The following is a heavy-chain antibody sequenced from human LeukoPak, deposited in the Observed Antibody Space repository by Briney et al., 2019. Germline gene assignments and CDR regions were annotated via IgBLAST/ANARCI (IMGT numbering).Heavy chain of an antibody. CDR1: GFTVSSNY. CDR2: IYSGGST. Sequence: GGSLRLSCAASGFTVSSNYMSWVRQAPGKGLEWVSVIYSGGSTYYADSVKGRFTISRDNSKNTLYLQMNSLRAEDTAVYYCARSIKSSASAYSSGPLDYWGQGTLVTVSS. D-gene: IGHD6-19*01. J-gene: IGHJ4*02. CDR3: ARSIKSSASAYSSGPLDY. V-gene: IGHV3-53*01.